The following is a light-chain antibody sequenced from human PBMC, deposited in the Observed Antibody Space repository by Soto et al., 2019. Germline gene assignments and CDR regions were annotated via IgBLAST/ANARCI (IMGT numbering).Light chain of an antibody. CDR2: AAS. CDR1: QDIFSW. J-gene: IGKJ3*01. V-gene: IGKV1-12*01. Sequence: IQMTQSPSSVSASLGDRVTITCRANQDIFSWLAWYQQKPGEAPKLLISAASSLQSGVPSRFSGSGSGTDFTLTISSLQPEDFATYYCQQASTFPFTFGPGTKVDIK. CDR3: QQASTFPFT.